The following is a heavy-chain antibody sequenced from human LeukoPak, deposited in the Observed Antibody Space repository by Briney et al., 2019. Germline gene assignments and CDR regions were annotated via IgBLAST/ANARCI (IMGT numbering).Heavy chain of an antibody. CDR3: AKDRGSNTPDY. CDR1: GFTFSNYG. J-gene: IGHJ4*02. Sequence: GSLRLSCAASGFTFSNYGMHWVRQAPGKGLEWVALISYHGSNKYYPDSVKGRFTISRDNSKNTLYLQVNSLRAEDTAVYYCAKDRGSNTPDYWGQGTLVIVSS. D-gene: IGHD1-26*01. V-gene: IGHV3-30*18. CDR2: ISYHGSNK.